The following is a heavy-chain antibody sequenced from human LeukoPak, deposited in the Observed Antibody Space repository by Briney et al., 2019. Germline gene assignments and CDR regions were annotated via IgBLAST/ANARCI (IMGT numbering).Heavy chain of an antibody. V-gene: IGHV4-30-2*01. CDR3: ARDRSHDAFDI. D-gene: IGHD3-10*01. CDR1: VGSISSGCYS. CDR2: IYHSGST. J-gene: IGHJ3*02. Sequence: SQTLSLTCAVSVGSISSGCYSWSWIRQPPGRGLEWIGYIYHSGSTYSNPSLKSRVTISVDRSKNQFSLKLSSVTAADTAVYYCARDRSHDAFDIWGQGTMVTVSS.